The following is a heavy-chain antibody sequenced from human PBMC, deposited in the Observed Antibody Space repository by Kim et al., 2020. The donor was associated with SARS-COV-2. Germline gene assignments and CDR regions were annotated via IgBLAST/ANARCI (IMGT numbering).Heavy chain of an antibody. CDR3: AKDQASSGSYFNYYYGMDV. V-gene: IGHV3-23*01. D-gene: IGHD1-26*01. CDR1: GFTFSSYA. Sequence: GGSLRLSCAASGFTFSSYAMSWVRQAPGKGLEWVSAISGSGGSTYYADSVKGRFTISRDNSKNTLYLQMNSLRAEDTAVYYCAKDQASSGSYFNYYYGMDVWGQGTTVTVSS. J-gene: IGHJ6*02. CDR2: ISGSGGST.